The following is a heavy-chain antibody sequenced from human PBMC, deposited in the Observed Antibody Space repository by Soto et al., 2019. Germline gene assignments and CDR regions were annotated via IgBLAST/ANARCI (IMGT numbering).Heavy chain of an antibody. V-gene: IGHV3-30-3*01. J-gene: IGHJ4*02. CDR1: GFTFSSYA. CDR2: ISYDGSNK. CDR3: AKDPGSLTGTEFDY. Sequence: GGSLRLSCAASGFTFSSYAMHWVRQAPGKGLEWVAVISYDGSNKYYADSVKGRFTISRDNSKNTLYLQMNSLRAEDTAVYYCAKDPGSLTGTEFDYWGQGTLVTVSS. D-gene: IGHD7-27*01.